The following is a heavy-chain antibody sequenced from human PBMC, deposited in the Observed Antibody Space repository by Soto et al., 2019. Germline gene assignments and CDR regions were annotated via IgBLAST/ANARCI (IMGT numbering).Heavy chain of an antibody. Sequence: QVQLQESGPGLVKPSQTLSLTCTVSGGSISSGDYYWSWIRQPPGKGLEWIGYIYYSGSTYYNPSLKSRVTISVDPSKNQCSLKLSSVTAADTAVYYCARYPEVVVSNDAFDIWGQGTMVTVSS. CDR1: GGSISSGDYY. D-gene: IGHD3-22*01. CDR3: ARYPEVVVSNDAFDI. V-gene: IGHV4-30-4*01. J-gene: IGHJ3*02. CDR2: IYYSGST.